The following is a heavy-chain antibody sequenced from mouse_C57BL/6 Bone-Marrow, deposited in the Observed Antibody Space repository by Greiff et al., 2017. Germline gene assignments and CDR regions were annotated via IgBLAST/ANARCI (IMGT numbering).Heavy chain of an antibody. CDR1: GYTFTSYW. CDR2: IDPSDSYT. CDR3: AREGGLSGDFDY. Sequence: VQLQQPGAELVKPGASVKLSCKASGYTFTSYWMQWVKQRPGQGLEWIGEIDPSDSYTNYNQKFKGKATLTVDTSSSTAYMQLSSLTSEDSAVYYGAREGGLSGDFDYWGQGTTLTVSS. D-gene: IGHD3-1*01. V-gene: IGHV1-50*01. J-gene: IGHJ2*01.